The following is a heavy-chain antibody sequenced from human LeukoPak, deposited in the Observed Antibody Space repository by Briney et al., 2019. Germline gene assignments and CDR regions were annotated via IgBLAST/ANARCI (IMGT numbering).Heavy chain of an antibody. V-gene: IGHV1-69*01. J-gene: IGHJ4*02. CDR3: ASTYYDYLGDFDY. CDR2: IIPIFGTA. D-gene: IGHD3-3*01. Sequence: ASVKVSCKASGGTFSSYALSWLRQAPGQGLEGMGGIIPIFGTAIYAQKFRGRATLHADESTSTPYMDVSGPRSEDTAVYYCASTYYDYLGDFDYWGQGTLVTVSS. CDR1: GGTFSSYA.